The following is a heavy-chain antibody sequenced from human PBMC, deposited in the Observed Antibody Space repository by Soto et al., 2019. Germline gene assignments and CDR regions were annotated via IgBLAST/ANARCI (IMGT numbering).Heavy chain of an antibody. Sequence: SETLSLTCAVYGGSFSGYYWSWIRQPPGKGLEWIGEINHSGSTNYNPSLKSRVTISVDTSKNQFSLKLSSVTAADTAVYYCARSPFDTRWLRPERWFDPWGQGTLVTVSS. CDR2: INHSGST. D-gene: IGHD5-12*01. CDR1: GGSFSGYY. V-gene: IGHV4-34*01. J-gene: IGHJ5*02. CDR3: ARSPFDTRWLRPERWFDP.